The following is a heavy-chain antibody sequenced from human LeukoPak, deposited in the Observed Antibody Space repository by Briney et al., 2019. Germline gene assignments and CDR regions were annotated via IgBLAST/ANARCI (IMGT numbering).Heavy chain of an antibody. CDR1: GFTVSSNY. Sequence: GGSLRLSCAASGFTVSSNYMSWVRQAPGKGLEWVSVIYTGGSTSYADSVKGRFTISRDNSKNTLYLQMNSLRAEDTAAYYCAKGGTRRGYSGLFDYWGQGTLVTVSS. J-gene: IGHJ4*02. V-gene: IGHV3-53*05. CDR2: IYTGGST. CDR3: AKGGTRRGYSGLFDY. D-gene: IGHD5-12*01.